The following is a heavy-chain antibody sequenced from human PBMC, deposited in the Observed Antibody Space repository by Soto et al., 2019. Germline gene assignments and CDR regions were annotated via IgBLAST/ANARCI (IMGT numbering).Heavy chain of an antibody. CDR1: GFTFGYYA. Sequence: PGGSLRLSCTASGFTFGYYAMSWVRQSPGKGLEWVGFIRSKAYGGTTEYAASVKGRFTISRDDSKSIAYLQMNSLKTEDTAVYYCTTYDYRYYYGMDVWGQGTTVTVSS. V-gene: IGHV3-49*04. D-gene: IGHD4-4*01. CDR2: IRSKAYGGTT. CDR3: TTYDYRYYYGMDV. J-gene: IGHJ6*02.